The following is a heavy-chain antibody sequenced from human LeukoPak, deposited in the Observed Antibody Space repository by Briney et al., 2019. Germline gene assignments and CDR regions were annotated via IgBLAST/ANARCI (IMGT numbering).Heavy chain of an antibody. J-gene: IGHJ5*02. D-gene: IGHD4-11*01. CDR1: GASFSGYY. CDR3: ARGDYILRNWFDP. CDR2: INHSGST. Sequence: PSETLSLTCAVYGASFSGYYWSWIRQPPGKGLEWIGEINHSGSTNYNPSLKSRVTISVDTSKNQFSLKLSSVTAADTAVYYCARGDYILRNWFDPWGQGTLVTVSS. V-gene: IGHV4-34*01.